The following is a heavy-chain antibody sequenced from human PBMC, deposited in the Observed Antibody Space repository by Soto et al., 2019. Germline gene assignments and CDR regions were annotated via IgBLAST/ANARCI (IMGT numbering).Heavy chain of an antibody. CDR2: MYSSGSS. V-gene: IGHV4-59*01. CDR1: CVSSTSYK. J-gene: IGHJ4*02. Sequence: PSETLSLTCTVSCVSSTSYKWSWIRQSPGKGLEWIAYMYSSGSSSYNPSLKSRVTISVDTSRNQYSLQLNSATAADTAVYYCAREWSAFDYWGQGILVTVSS. CDR3: AREWSAFDY. D-gene: IGHD2-15*01.